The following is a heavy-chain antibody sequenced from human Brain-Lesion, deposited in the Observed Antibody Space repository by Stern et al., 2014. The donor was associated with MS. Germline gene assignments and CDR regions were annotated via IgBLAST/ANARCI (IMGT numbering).Heavy chain of an antibody. J-gene: IGHJ6*02. CDR2: IYQSGSD. CDR1: GASISNTQW. CDR3: ARDPRRGGLSGYYHGLDV. D-gene: IGHD2/OR15-2a*01. Sequence: VQLVESGPGLVKPSGTLSLTCAISGASISNTQWWTWVRQSPGKGLEWIGEIYQSGSDNSNSSLRRRVTISVDRSKNSFSLKLNSVTAADTAVYYCARDPRRGGLSGYYHGLDVWGPGTTVTVSS. V-gene: IGHV4-4*02.